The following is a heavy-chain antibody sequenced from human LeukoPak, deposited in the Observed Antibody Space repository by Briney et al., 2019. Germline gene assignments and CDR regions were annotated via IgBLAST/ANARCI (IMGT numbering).Heavy chain of an antibody. CDR2: IYYSGST. CDR3: ASAEGSPDAFDI. V-gene: IGHV4-31*03. Sequence: KSSETLSLTCTVSGGSISSGGYYWSWIRQHPGKGLEWIGYIYYSGSTYYNPPLKSRVTISVDTSKNQFSLKLSSVTAADTAVYYCASAEGSPDAFDIWGQGTMVTVSS. CDR1: GGSISSGGYY. J-gene: IGHJ3*02.